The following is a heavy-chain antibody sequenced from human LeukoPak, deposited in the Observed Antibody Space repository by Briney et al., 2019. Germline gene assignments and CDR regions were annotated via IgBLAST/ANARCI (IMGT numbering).Heavy chain of an antibody. CDR2: ISYDGSNK. D-gene: IGHD1-14*01. CDR1: GFTFSSYA. Sequence: GRSLRLSCAASGFTFSSYAMHWVRQAPGKGLEWVAVISYDGSNKYYADSVKGRFTISRDNSKNTLYLQMNSLRAEDTAVYYCARDRWPRGETTTIGPFDPWGQGTLVIVSS. J-gene: IGHJ5*02. V-gene: IGHV3-30*04. CDR3: ARDRWPRGETTTIGPFDP.